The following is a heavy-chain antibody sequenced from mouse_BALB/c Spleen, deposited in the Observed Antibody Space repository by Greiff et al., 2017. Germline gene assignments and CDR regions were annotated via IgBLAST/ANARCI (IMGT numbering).Heavy chain of an antibody. CDR3: ARSGYRYEVDYFDY. D-gene: IGHD2-14*01. Sequence: EVKLMESGPELVKPGASVKVSCKASGYSFTDYNMYWVKQSHGKSLEWIGYIDPSDSETHYNQMFKDKATLTVDKSSSTAYMQLSSLTSEDSAVYYCARSGYRYEVDYFDYWGQGTTLTVSS. J-gene: IGHJ2*01. V-gene: IGHV1S135*01. CDR1: GYSFTDYN. CDR2: IDPSDSET.